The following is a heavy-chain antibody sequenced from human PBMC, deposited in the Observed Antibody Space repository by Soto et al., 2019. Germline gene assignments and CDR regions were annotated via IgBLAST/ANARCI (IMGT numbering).Heavy chain of an antibody. CDR3: ARASGHIVVVVAATPGTLDYYHGMDV. Sequence: ASVKVSCKASGGTFSSYAISWVRQAPGQGLEWMGGIIPIFGTANYAQKFQGRVTITADESTSTAYMELSSLRSEDTAVYYCARASGHIVVVVAATPGTLDYYHGMDVWGQGSTVTVSS. CDR1: GGTFSSYA. D-gene: IGHD2-15*01. J-gene: IGHJ6*02. V-gene: IGHV1-69*13. CDR2: IIPIFGTA.